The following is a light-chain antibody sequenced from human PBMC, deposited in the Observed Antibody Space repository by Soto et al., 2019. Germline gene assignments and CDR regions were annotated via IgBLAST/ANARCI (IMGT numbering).Light chain of an antibody. Sequence: DIQLTQSPSFLSASVGDRVTITCRASQVRNSYFAWYQQKPRQAPKLLVYSTSTLQSVVPSRFSGSGSGTDFTLTITNLQPEDFATYYCQQLNTYPVTFGGGTKVEIK. V-gene: IGKV1-9*01. J-gene: IGKJ4*01. CDR3: QQLNTYPVT. CDR2: STS. CDR1: QVRNSY.